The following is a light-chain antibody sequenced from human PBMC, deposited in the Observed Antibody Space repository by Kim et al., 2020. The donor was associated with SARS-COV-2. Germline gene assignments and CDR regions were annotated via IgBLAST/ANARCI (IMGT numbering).Light chain of an antibody. CDR2: QDT. CDR3: QVWDSTTTV. J-gene: IGLJ2*01. V-gene: IGLV3-1*01. CDR1: RLGDKY. Sequence: SYDLTQPPSVSVSPGQTASITCSGDRLGDKYACWYQQKPGQSPVVVIYQDTKRPSGIPERFSGSNSGNTATLTISRTQAMDEADYYCQVWDSTTTVLGGG.